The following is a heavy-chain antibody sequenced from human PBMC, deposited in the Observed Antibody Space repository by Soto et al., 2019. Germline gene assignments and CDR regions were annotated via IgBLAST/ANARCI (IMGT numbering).Heavy chain of an antibody. CDR2: IYHSGST. J-gene: IGHJ4*02. CDR1: GGSISSGGYS. D-gene: IGHD5-18*01. Sequence: QLQLQESGSGLVKPSQTLSLTCAVSGGSISSGGYSWSWIRQPPGKGLEWIGYIYHSGSTYYNPSLKSRVTISVDRSKNQFSLKLRSVTAADTAVYYCARLTAMVPADYWGQGTLVTVSS. CDR3: ARLTAMVPADY. V-gene: IGHV4-30-2*01.